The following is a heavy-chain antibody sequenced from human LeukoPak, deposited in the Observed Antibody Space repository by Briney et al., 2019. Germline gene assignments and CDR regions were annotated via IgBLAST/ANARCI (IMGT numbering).Heavy chain of an antibody. V-gene: IGHV4-59*01. CDR1: GGSISSYY. D-gene: IGHD6-19*01. J-gene: IGHJ4*02. CDR3: ARGGSSGHFDY. Sequence: KPSETLSLTCTVSGGSISSYYWSWIRQPPGKGLEWIGYIYYSGSTNYNPSLKSRVTISVDTSKNQFSLKLSSVTAADTAVYYCARGGSSGHFDYWGQGTLVTVSS. CDR2: IYYSGST.